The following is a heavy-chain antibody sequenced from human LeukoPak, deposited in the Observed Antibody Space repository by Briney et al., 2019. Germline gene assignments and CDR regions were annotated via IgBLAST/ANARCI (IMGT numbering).Heavy chain of an antibody. Sequence: SETLSLTCTVSGGSLVSYYWTWIRQPPGKGLEWIGYIYYSGSTNFNPSLKSRVTISVDTSKNQFSLKLSSVTAADTAVYYCAREGTAGTNLNWFDPWGQGTLVTVSS. CDR3: AREGTAGTNLNWFDP. CDR2: IYYSGST. V-gene: IGHV4-59*01. J-gene: IGHJ5*02. CDR1: GGSLVSYY. D-gene: IGHD1-1*01.